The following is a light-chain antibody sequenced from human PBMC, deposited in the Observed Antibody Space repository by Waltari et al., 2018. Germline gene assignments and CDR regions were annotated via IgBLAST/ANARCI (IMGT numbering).Light chain of an antibody. CDR2: VNS. V-gene: IGLV1-40*01. Sequence: QSVLTQPPSVSGAPGQRVTISCTGSSSNIGAGYDVHWYQQLPGTAPKPLIYVNSNRPSGVPDRFSGSKSGTSASLAITGLQAEDEADYYCQSYDSSLSGYVFGTGTKVTVL. CDR3: QSYDSSLSGYV. CDR1: SSNIGAGYD. J-gene: IGLJ1*01.